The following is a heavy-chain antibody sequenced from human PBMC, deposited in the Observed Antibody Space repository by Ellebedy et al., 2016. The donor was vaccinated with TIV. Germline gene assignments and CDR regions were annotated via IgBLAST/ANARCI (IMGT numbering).Heavy chain of an antibody. D-gene: IGHD7-27*01. V-gene: IGHV3-15*01. CDR1: GFTFSNAW. J-gene: IGHJ3*02. CDR3: STFQPLGMRAFDI. CDR2: IKPKTDGETT. Sequence: GESLKISCAGSGFTFSNAWMSWVRQAPGKGLEWVGRIKPKTDGETTDYAAPVKGRFTITRDESKNTLYLQMNNLKTEDTAVYYCSTFQPLGMRAFDIWGQGTMVTVSS.